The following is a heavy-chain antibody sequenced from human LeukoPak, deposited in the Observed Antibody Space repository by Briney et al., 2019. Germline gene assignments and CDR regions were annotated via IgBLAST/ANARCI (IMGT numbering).Heavy chain of an antibody. CDR2: IKQDGSEK. Sequence: PGGSLRLSCAASGFTFSSCWMSWVRQAPGKGLEWVANIKQDGSEKYYVDSVKGRFTISRDNAKNSLYLQMNSLRAEDTAVYYCARDPPGYSSGWYTFDYWGQGTLVTVSS. CDR3: ARDPPGYSSGWYTFDY. CDR1: GFTFSSCW. D-gene: IGHD6-19*01. J-gene: IGHJ4*02. V-gene: IGHV3-7*01.